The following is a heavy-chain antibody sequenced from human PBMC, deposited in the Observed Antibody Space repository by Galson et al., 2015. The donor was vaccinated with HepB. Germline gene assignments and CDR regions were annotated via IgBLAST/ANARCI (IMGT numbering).Heavy chain of an antibody. CDR1: GFTFNNYA. D-gene: IGHD3-9*01. CDR3: AKVGHDILTGDFTHYFYGLDA. J-gene: IGHJ6*02. CDR2: IRSTGDTT. Sequence: SLRLSCAASGFTFNNYAMTWVRQAPGKGLEWVSAIRSTGDTTYYADSVKGRFTISRDNSKNMQFPQMSGLRVEDTAIYYCAKVGHDILTGDFTHYFYGLDAWGPGTRVTVSS. V-gene: IGHV3-23*01.